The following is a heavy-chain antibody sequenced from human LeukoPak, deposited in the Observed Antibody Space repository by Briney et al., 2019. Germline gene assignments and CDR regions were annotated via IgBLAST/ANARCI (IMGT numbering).Heavy chain of an antibody. CDR3: ARDIAAPGSY. V-gene: IGHV3-7*01. CDR2: INQDGSET. Sequence: PGGSLRLSCAASEFTFSTYWMTWVRRAPGKGLEWVANINQDGSETYYVDSVKGRFTISRDNAKNSLYLQMNSLRAEDTAVYYCARDIAAPGSYWGQGTLVTVSS. J-gene: IGHJ4*02. CDR1: EFTFSTYW. D-gene: IGHD6-13*01.